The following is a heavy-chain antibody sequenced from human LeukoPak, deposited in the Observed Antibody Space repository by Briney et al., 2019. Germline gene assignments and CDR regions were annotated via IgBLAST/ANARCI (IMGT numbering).Heavy chain of an antibody. D-gene: IGHD3-9*01. CDR2: TSFSGST. CDR1: GASTTSYY. J-gene: IGHJ6*03. V-gene: IGHV4-59*08. CDR3: ARRKYHILTGFYGGGTYNYYYTDV. Sequence: SETLSLTCTVSGASTTSYYWTWIRQPPGKGLEWIGFTSFSGSTNYNPSLRSRVTISLDTSTNQFSLTLNAMTAADTAVYYCARRKYHILTGFYGGGTYNYYYTDVWGAGTTVIVSS.